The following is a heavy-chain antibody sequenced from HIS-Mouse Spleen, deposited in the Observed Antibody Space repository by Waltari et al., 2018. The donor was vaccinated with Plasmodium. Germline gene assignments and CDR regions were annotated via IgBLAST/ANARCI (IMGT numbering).Heavy chain of an antibody. CDR3: ARGGYSSSSYYFDH. Sequence: QVQLQESGPGLVKPSETLSLTCTASGGSISSYYWSWFRQPPGKGLEWIAYIYYSGSTNYNPSLKSRVTISVDTSKNQFSLKLSSVTAADTAVFYCARGGYSSSSYYFDHWGQGTLVTVSS. V-gene: IGHV4-59*01. CDR1: GGSISSYY. CDR2: IYYSGST. D-gene: IGHD6-6*01. J-gene: IGHJ4*02.